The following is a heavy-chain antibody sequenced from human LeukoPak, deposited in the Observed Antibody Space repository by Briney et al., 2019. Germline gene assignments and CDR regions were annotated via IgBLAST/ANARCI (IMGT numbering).Heavy chain of an antibody. D-gene: IGHD6-13*01. CDR1: GYSFSNYD. Sequence: ASVKVSCKPSGYSFSNYDINWVRLRQAFGQGPEWMGWMNPHRGDTDSPERFRDRISMTWDTSTNTAYLEVTDLTSDDTAVYYCARGPGPDSWTAEYFQHWGQGTLVTVSS. J-gene: IGHJ1*01. V-gene: IGHV1-8*02. CDR2: MNPHRGDT. CDR3: ARGPGPDSWTAEYFQH.